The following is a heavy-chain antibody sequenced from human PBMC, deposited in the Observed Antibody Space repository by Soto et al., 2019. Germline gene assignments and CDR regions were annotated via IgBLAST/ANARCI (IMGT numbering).Heavy chain of an antibody. V-gene: IGHV3-48*03. CDR1: GFTFSSYE. J-gene: IGHJ4*02. CDR2: IRSSGRSI. Sequence: GGSLRLSCVGSGFTFSSYEMNWVRQAPGKGLEWVSNIRSSGRSINYADSVKGRFTISRDNAKNSLYLQMNSLRAEDTAVYYCTRVRDSNDYWGQGTLVTVYS. D-gene: IGHD3-22*01. CDR3: TRVRDSNDY.